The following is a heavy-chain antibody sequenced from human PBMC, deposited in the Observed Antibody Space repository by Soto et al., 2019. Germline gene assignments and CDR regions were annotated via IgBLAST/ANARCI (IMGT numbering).Heavy chain of an antibody. CDR3: XXXXAVAGHYFDY. D-gene: IGHD6-19*01. CDR1: GGSISSSSYY. V-gene: IGHV4-39*01. Sequence: QLQLQESGPGLVKPSETLSLTCTVSGGSISSSSYYWGWIRQPPGKGLEWIGSIYYSGSTYYNPSLKSPVTIAVDXSKTXXXXXXXXXXXXXXXXXXXXXXXAVAGHYFDYWGQGTLVTVSS. CDR2: IYYSGST. J-gene: IGHJ4*02.